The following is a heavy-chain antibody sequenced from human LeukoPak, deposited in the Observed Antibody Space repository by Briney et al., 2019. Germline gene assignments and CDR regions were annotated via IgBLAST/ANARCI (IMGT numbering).Heavy chain of an antibody. D-gene: IGHD2-21*02. Sequence: SETLSLTCTVSGGSISGYYRSWIRQPPGKGLEWTAYIYYSGSTNYNPSLKSRVTISVDTSKKQFSLKLSSVTAADTAVYYCARVAYCGGDCYSFDYWGQGTLVTVSS. J-gene: IGHJ4*02. CDR2: IYYSGST. V-gene: IGHV4-59*01. CDR1: GGSISGYY. CDR3: ARVAYCGGDCYSFDY.